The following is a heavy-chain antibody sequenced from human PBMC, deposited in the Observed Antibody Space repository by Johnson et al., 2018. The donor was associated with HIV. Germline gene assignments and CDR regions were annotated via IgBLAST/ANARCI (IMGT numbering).Heavy chain of an antibody. CDR1: GFTFSSYA. J-gene: IGHJ3*01. CDR3: ARDCYYVSSGSHALDF. Sequence: QVQLVESGGGVVQPGRSLRLSCAASGFTFSSYAMHWVRQAPGKGLEWVAVISYDGSNKYYADSVTGRFTISRDNSKNTLYLQMNSLRAEDTAVYYCARDCYYVSSGSHALDFWGQGTVVTVSS. D-gene: IGHD3-22*01. V-gene: IGHV3-30-3*01. CDR2: ISYDGSNK.